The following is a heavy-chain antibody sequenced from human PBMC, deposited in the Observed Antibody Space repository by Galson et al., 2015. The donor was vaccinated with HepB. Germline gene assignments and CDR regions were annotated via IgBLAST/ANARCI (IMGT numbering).Heavy chain of an antibody. CDR1: GYTFTSYD. D-gene: IGHD1-26*01. CDR3: ARGTVGATGYAFDI. V-gene: IGHV1-8*01. J-gene: IGHJ3*02. CDR2: MSPNSGNT. Sequence: SVKVSCKASGYTFTSYDINWVRQATGQGLEWMGWMSPNSGNTGYAQKFQGRVTMTRNTSISTAYMELSSLRSEDTAVYYCARGTVGATGYAFDIWGQGTMVTVSS.